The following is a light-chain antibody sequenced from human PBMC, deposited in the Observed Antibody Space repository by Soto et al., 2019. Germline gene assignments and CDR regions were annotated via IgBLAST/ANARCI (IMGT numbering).Light chain of an antibody. CDR2: NAS. J-gene: IGKJ4*01. CDR3: QQYSSYPLT. V-gene: IGKV1-5*03. CDR1: QSISSW. Sequence: DIQMTQSRSTLSSSVGDRVTITCRASQSISSWLAWYQQKPGKAPNLLIYNASSLESGVPSRFSGSGSGTEFTLTLSSLQPDDFATYYCQQYSSYPLTFGGGTKVEIK.